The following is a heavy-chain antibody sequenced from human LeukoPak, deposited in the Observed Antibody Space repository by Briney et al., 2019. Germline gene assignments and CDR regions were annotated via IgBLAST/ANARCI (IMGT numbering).Heavy chain of an antibody. J-gene: IGHJ4*02. CDR2: ISWNSGSI. V-gene: IGHV3-9*03. CDR3: AKDIGRIVVVPAAFDY. Sequence: GRSLRLSCAASGFTFDGYAMHWVRQAPGKGLEWVSGISWNSGSIGYADSVKGRFTISRDNAKNSLYLQMNSLRAEDMALYYCAKDIGRIVVVPAAFDYWGQGTLVTVSS. D-gene: IGHD2-2*01. CDR1: GFTFDGYA.